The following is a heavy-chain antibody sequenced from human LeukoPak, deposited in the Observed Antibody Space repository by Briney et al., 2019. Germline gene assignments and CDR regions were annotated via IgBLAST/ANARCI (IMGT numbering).Heavy chain of an antibody. CDR3: ARTTSLTASGYDY. CDR1: GYTFTNYH. V-gene: IGHV1-8*03. Sequence: ASVKVSCKASGYTFTNYHINWVRQATGQGLEWMGWINPNSDDRGYAQKFQGRVTITRGTSISTAYMELRSLRSEDTAVYFCARTTSLTASGYDYWGQGTLVTVSS. CDR2: INPNSDDR. J-gene: IGHJ4*02. D-gene: IGHD4-17*01.